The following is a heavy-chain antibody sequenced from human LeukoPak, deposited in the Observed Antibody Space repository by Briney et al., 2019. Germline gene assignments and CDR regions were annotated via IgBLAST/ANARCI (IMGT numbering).Heavy chain of an antibody. Sequence: GGSLRLSCAASGYTFSSYDMHWVRQVAGKGLEWVSSIGTIGDTFYPGSVKGRFTISRENAKNSLYLQMNSLRAGDTAVYYCARATVIGTVPVPGFLDVWGKGTTVTVSS. V-gene: IGHV3-13*01. CDR1: GYTFSSYD. J-gene: IGHJ6*04. D-gene: IGHD6-19*01. CDR3: ARATVIGTVPVPGFLDV. CDR2: IGTIGDT.